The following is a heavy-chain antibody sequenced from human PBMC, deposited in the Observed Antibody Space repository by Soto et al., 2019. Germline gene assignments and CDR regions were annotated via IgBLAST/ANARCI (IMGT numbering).Heavy chain of an antibody. Sequence: GGSLRLSSAASGFTFTRYSMNWVRQAPGKGLEWVSSISSTTNYIYYGDSMKGRFTISRDNAKNSLYLEMNSLRAKDTAVYYCARESEDLTSNFDYWGQGTLVTVSS. V-gene: IGHV3-21*06. CDR1: GFTFTRYS. CDR2: ISSTTNYI. J-gene: IGHJ4*02. CDR3: ARESEDLTSNFDY.